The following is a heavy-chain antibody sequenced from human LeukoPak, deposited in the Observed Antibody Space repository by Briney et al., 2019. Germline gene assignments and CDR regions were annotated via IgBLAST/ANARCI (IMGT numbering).Heavy chain of an antibody. CDR3: ASRDGDNSP. J-gene: IGHJ5*02. Sequence: GGSLRLSCAASGFTFSSYSMNWVRQAPGKGLEWVSSISSSSSYINYADSVKGRFTISRDNAKNSLYLQMNSLRAEDTAVYYWASRDGDNSPWGQGTLVTVSS. CDR2: ISSSSSYI. CDR1: GFTFSSYS. V-gene: IGHV3-21*01. D-gene: IGHD5-24*01.